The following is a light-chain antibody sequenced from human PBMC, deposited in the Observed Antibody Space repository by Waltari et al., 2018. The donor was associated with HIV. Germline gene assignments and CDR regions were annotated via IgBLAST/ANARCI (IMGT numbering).Light chain of an antibody. Sequence: VLTQPPSASGTPGQRVTISCSGGRFTIGRNSVTWYQHLPGTAPRLLIFNNNQRPSGVPDRLSGSKSGTSASLAISGLQSEDEADYYCAAWDESLNGLFGGLFGGGTKLTVL. CDR1: RFTIGRNS. J-gene: IGLJ2*01. V-gene: IGLV1-44*01. CDR2: NNN. CDR3: AAWDESLNGLFGGL.